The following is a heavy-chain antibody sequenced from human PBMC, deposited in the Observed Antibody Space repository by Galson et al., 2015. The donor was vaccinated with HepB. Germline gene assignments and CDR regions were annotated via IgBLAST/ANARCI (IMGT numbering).Heavy chain of an antibody. J-gene: IGHJ4*02. CDR3: ARHTYNPAGDYFDY. V-gene: IGHV3-21*04. CDR2: ISSSSRYI. CDR1: GFTFSSYS. D-gene: IGHD1-1*01. Sequence: SLRLSCAASGFTFSSYSMNWVRQAPGKGLEWVSSISSSSRYIYYGDSVKGRFTISRDNAKNSLYLQMSSLKASDTAMYYCARHTYNPAGDYFDYWGQGTLVTVSS.